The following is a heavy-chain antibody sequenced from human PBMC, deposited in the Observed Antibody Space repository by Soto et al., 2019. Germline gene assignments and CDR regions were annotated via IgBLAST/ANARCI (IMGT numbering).Heavy chain of an antibody. Sequence: SVKVSCXASGGTFSSDAISWVRQAPGQGLEWMGGIIPIFGTANYAQKFQGRVTITADESTSTAYMELSSLRSEDTAVYYCARDCGGDCLNHVADAFDIWGQGTMVTVSS. D-gene: IGHD2-21*02. CDR1: GGTFSSDA. J-gene: IGHJ3*02. CDR2: IIPIFGTA. V-gene: IGHV1-69*13. CDR3: ARDCGGDCLNHVADAFDI.